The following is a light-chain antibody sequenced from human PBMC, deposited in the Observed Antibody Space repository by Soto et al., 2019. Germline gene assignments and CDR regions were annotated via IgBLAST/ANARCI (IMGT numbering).Light chain of an antibody. J-gene: IGKJ5*01. CDR3: QQRKTWPPLT. CDR2: DAS. V-gene: IGKV3-11*01. CDR1: QNVEGY. Sequence: VLTRSPATLSLSPGERATLSCRASQNVEGYLAWYQQKPGQAPRLLIYDASNRVTGIPARFSGSGFGTDFTLTITSLEPEDFAIYYCQQRKTWPPLTFGQGTRLEIK.